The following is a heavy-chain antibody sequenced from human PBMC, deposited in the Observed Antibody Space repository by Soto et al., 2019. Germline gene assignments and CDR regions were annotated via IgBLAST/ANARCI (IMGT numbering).Heavy chain of an antibody. J-gene: IGHJ4*02. CDR3: ARGKLSDYVWGSYRYHFDY. V-gene: IGHV4-34*01. CDR2: VNHSGST. Sequence: PSETLSLTCAVYGGSFSGYYWSWIRQPPGKGLEWIGEVNHSGSTNYNPSLKSRVTISVDTSKNQFSLKLSSVTAADMAVYYCARGKLSDYVWGSYRYHFDYWGQGPVVTVSS. D-gene: IGHD3-16*02. CDR1: GGSFSGYY.